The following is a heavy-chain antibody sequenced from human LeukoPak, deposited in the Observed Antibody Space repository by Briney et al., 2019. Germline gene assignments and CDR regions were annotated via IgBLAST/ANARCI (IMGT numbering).Heavy chain of an antibody. Sequence: ASVKVSCKASGYTFTSYGISWVRQVPGQGLEWMGWISVYNGNTNYAQKLQGRVTMTTDTSTSTAYMELRSLRSDDTAVYYCVRDVLLWFGESLDAFDIWGQGTMVTVSS. CDR2: ISVYNGNT. CDR3: VRDVLLWFGESLDAFDI. CDR1: GYTFTSYG. V-gene: IGHV1-18*01. D-gene: IGHD3-10*01. J-gene: IGHJ3*02.